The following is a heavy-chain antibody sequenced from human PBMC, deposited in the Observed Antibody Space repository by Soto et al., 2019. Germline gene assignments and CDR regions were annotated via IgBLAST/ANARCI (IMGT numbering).Heavy chain of an antibody. D-gene: IGHD3-10*01. V-gene: IGHV4-59*08. J-gene: IGHJ3*02. Sequence: SETLSLTCTVSGGSISSYYWSWIRQPPGKGLEWIGYIYYSGSTNYNPSLKSRVTISVDTSKNQFSLKLSSVTAADTAVYYCARQFYGSGSRGAFDIWAKGQWSPSPQ. CDR1: GGSISSYY. CDR3: ARQFYGSGSRGAFDI. CDR2: IYYSGST.